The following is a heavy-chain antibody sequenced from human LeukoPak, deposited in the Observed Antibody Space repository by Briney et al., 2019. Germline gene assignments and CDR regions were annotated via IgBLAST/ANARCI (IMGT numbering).Heavy chain of an antibody. CDR1: GFPFSSYW. V-gene: IGHV3-7*04. Sequence: GGSLRLSCAASGFPFSSYWMTWVRQAPGKGLEWVANIKQDGSKKSYVDSVKGRFTISRDNAKNSLYLQMNSLRAEDTAIYYCTRVGYIDEGIDYWGQGTLVTVSS. D-gene: IGHD5-24*01. J-gene: IGHJ4*02. CDR2: IKQDGSKK. CDR3: TRVGYIDEGIDY.